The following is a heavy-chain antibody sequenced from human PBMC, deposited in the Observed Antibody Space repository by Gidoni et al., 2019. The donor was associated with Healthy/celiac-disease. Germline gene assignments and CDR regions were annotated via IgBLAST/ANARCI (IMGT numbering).Heavy chain of an antibody. CDR1: GGSISSGGYY. V-gene: IGHV4-31*03. Sequence: QVQLQESGPGLVKPSQTLSLTCTVSGGSISSGGYYWSWIRQHPGKGLEWIGYIYYSGSTYYNPSLKSRVTISVDTSKNQFSLKLSSVTAADTAVYYCARDTGVHSTGDEGYDAFDIWGQGTMVTVSS. J-gene: IGHJ3*02. CDR3: ARDTGVHSTGDEGYDAFDI. CDR2: IYYSGST. D-gene: IGHD7-27*01.